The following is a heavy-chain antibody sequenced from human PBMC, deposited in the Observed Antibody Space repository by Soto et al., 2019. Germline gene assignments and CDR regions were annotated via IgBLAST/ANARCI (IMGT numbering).Heavy chain of an antibody. Sequence: GGSLRLSCAASGFTFSNYAMHWVRQAPGKGLVWVALTSYDGNNQYYTDSVKGRFTISRANSKNTLFLQMNSPRPEDTAVYYCAKDKGVFNWATSYFDYWAQGGLVTASS. CDR2: TSYDGNNQ. V-gene: IGHV3-30*18. J-gene: IGHJ4*02. CDR3: AKDKGVFNWATSYFDY. D-gene: IGHD1-1*01. CDR1: GFTFSNYA.